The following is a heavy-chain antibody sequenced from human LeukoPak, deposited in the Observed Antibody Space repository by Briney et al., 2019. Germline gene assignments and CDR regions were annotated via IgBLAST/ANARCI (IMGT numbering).Heavy chain of an antibody. CDR2: ISASGDVT. J-gene: IGHJ3*02. V-gene: IGHV3-23*01. D-gene: IGHD1-26*01. CDR3: AKSLLTTASGTGRAFDI. Sequence: GGSLRLSCAASRFSFSAYPMGWVRRAPGKGLEWVSGISASGDVTFHADPVKGRFTISRDNSKNTLYLQMNSLRAEDTAEYYCAKSLLTTASGTGRAFDIWGQGTMVTVSS. CDR1: RFSFSAYP.